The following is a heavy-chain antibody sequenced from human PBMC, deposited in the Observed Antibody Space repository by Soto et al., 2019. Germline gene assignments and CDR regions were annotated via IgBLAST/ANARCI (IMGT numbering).Heavy chain of an antibody. V-gene: IGHV3-23*01. CDR1: GFTFSSYA. J-gene: IGHJ1*01. Sequence: EVQLLESGGGFVQPGGSLRLSCAASGFTFSSYAMSWVRQAPGKGLEWVSGISGSGGSTYYADSVKGRFTISRDNSKNPLYMDMTSLRAEDTAVYYCANSGWYNPDGYFQHWGQGTLVTVSS. D-gene: IGHD6-19*01. CDR2: ISGSGGST. CDR3: ANSGWYNPDGYFQH.